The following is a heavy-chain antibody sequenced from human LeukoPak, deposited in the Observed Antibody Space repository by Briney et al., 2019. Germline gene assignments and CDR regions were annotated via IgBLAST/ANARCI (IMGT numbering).Heavy chain of an antibody. CDR1: DGSISSSSYY. Sequence: PSETLSLTCTVSDGSISSSSYYWAWIRQPPGKGLEWIGEINHSGSTNYNPSLKSRVTISVDTSKNQFSLKLSSVTAADTAVYYCARSVRGPFDLWGRGTLVTVSS. CDR2: INHSGST. D-gene: IGHD3-10*01. J-gene: IGHJ2*01. CDR3: ARSVRGPFDL. V-gene: IGHV4-39*07.